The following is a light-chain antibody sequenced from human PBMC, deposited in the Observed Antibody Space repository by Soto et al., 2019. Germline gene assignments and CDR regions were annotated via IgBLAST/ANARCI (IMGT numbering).Light chain of an antibody. CDR2: GAS. Sequence: EIVLTQSPATLSLSPGERGTLSCRASQSVSSSYLAWYQQKPGQAPRLLIYGASNRATGIPGRFSGSGSVTDFTLTISRLEPEDFAVYYCQQYNNSPWTFGQGTKVQSK. CDR3: QQYNNSPWT. J-gene: IGKJ1*01. CDR1: QSVSSSY. V-gene: IGKV3-20*01.